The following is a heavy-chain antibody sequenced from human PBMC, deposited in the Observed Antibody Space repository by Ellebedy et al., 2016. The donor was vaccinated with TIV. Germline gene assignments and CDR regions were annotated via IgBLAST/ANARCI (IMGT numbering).Heavy chain of an antibody. CDR3: ARGRLHFDC. J-gene: IGHJ4*02. D-gene: IGHD5-24*01. CDR1: GGSISNYY. CDR2: IYYRGST. Sequence: MPSETLSLTCTVSGGSISNYYWSWIRQPPGKGLEWIGYIYYRGSTNYNPSLKSRVTISVDTSKKQISLKLTSVTAADTAVYHCARGRLHFDCWGQGTLVTVSS. V-gene: IGHV4-59*01.